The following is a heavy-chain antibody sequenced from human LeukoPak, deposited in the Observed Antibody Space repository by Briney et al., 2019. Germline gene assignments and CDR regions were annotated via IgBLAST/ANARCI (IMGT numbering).Heavy chain of an antibody. CDR1: GGSISSSSYY. CDR3: ARVRYSGSYNWFDP. D-gene: IGHD1-26*01. Sequence: YPSETLSLTCTVSGGSISSSSYYWGWIRQPPGKGLEWIGSIYYSGSTYYNPSLKSRVTISVDTSKNQFSLKLSSVTAADTAVYYCARVRYSGSYNWFDPWGQGTLVTVSS. CDR2: IYYSGST. V-gene: IGHV4-39*07. J-gene: IGHJ5*02.